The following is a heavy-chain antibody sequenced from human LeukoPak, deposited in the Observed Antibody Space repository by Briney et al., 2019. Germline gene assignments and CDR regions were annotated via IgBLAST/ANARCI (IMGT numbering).Heavy chain of an antibody. CDR1: GGSISSYY. CDR3: ARRFLRYFDWPLFDY. V-gene: IGHV4-59*01. Sequence: PSETLSLTCTVSGGSISSYYWSWIRQPPGKGLEWIGYIYYSGSTNYNPSLKSRVTISVDTSKNQFSLKLSSVTAADTAVYYCARRFLRYFDWPLFDYWGQGTLVTVSS. D-gene: IGHD3-9*01. CDR2: IYYSGST. J-gene: IGHJ4*02.